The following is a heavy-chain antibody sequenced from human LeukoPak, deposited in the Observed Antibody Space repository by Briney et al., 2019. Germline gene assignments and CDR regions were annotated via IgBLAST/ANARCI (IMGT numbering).Heavy chain of an antibody. J-gene: IGHJ6*02. CDR3: ARDEDTYYYYYGMDV. Sequence: GASVKVSCKASGYTFTSYGISWVRQAPGQGLEWMGWISAYNGNTNYAQKLQGRVTMTTDTSTSTAYMELRSRRSDDTAVYYCARDEDTYYYYYGMDVWGQGTTVTVSS. CDR1: GYTFTSYG. CDR2: ISAYNGNT. V-gene: IGHV1-18*01.